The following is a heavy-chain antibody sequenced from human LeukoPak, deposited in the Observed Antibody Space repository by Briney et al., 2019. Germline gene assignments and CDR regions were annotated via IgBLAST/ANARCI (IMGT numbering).Heavy chain of an antibody. CDR2: IYSSGST. Sequence: PSETLSLTCIVSGGSISSYYWSWIRQPPGKGLVWIGYIYSSGSTDYNPSLKSRATISLDTSNHQFSLKLTSVTAADTAVYYCARHVGIHLWSLYFDYWGQGSLVTVSS. CDR1: GGSISSYY. D-gene: IGHD5-18*01. V-gene: IGHV4-59*08. CDR3: ARHVGIHLWSLYFDY. J-gene: IGHJ4*02.